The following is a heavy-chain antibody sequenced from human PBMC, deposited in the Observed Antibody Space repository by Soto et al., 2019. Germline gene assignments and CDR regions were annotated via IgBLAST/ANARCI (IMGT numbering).Heavy chain of an antibody. Sequence: SVKVSCKASGGTFSSYTISWVRQAPGQGLEWMGRIIPILGIANYAQKFQGRVTITADKSTSTAYMELSSLRSEDTAVYYCGRGSGYSSSWPLDYWGQGTLVTSPQ. CDR3: GRGSGYSSSWPLDY. CDR2: IIPILGIA. J-gene: IGHJ4*02. V-gene: IGHV1-69*02. D-gene: IGHD6-13*01. CDR1: GGTFSSYT.